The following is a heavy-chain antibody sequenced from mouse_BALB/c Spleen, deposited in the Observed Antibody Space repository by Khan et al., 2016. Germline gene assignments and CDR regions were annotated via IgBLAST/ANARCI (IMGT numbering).Heavy chain of an antibody. CDR1: GYTFTNYG. V-gene: IGHV9-3-1*01. Sequence: QIQLVQSGPELKKPGETVKISCKASGYTFTNYGMNWVKQAPGKGLKWMGWINTYIGEPTYADDFKGRFAFSLETSASTAYLQINNLKKDDTATYFCASGGDYGGCTYWGQGTLVTVSA. CDR3: ASGGDYGGCTY. J-gene: IGHJ3*01. CDR2: INTYIGEP. D-gene: IGHD2-13*01.